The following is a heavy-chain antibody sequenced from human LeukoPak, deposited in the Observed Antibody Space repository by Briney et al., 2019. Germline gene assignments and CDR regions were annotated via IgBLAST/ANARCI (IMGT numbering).Heavy chain of an antibody. V-gene: IGHV3-23*01. Sequence: AGGSLRLSCAASGFTFRSYGMSWVRQAPGRGLEWVSGINSGGGDTSYADSVKGRFSISRDNSKNTLSLQLNSLRAEDTAIYYCVKNNGYDPWAPSDYWGQGTLVTVSS. J-gene: IGHJ4*02. CDR3: VKNNGYDPWAPSDY. D-gene: IGHD5-12*01. CDR2: INSGGGDT. CDR1: GFTFRSYG.